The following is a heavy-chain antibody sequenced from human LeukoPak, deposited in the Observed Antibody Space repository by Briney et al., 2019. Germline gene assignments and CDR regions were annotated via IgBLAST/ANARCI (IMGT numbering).Heavy chain of an antibody. Sequence: GESLKISCKASGHIFTNYWIAWVRQMPGKGLEWMGIIYPGDSDSRCSPSFQGHVTISADKSISTAYLQWSSLKASDTAMYYCARHGVEGYNGAFHIWGQGTMVTVSS. CDR1: GHIFTNYW. CDR3: ARHGVEGYNGAFHI. CDR2: IYPGDSDS. J-gene: IGHJ3*02. V-gene: IGHV5-51*01. D-gene: IGHD5-24*01.